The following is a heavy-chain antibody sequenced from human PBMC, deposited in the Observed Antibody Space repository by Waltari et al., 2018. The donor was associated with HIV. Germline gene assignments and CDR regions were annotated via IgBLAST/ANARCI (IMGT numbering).Heavy chain of an antibody. CDR2: INPNSGGT. Sequence: GASVKVSCKASGYTFTGYYMHWVRQAPGQGLEWMGWINPNSGGTNYAQKFQGRVTMTRDTSISTAYMELSRLRSDDTAVYYCARDQVVAANYYYYYYGMDVWGQGTTVTVSS. D-gene: IGHD3-22*01. V-gene: IGHV1-2*02. CDR1: GYTFTGYY. CDR3: ARDQVVAANYYYYYYGMDV. J-gene: IGHJ6*02.